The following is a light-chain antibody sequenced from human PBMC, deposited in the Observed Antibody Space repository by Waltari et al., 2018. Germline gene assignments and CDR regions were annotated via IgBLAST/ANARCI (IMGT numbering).Light chain of an antibody. CDR3: QQYYSTLLT. J-gene: IGKJ4*01. V-gene: IGKV4-1*01. CDR1: QSVLYSSNNKNY. Sequence: DIVMTQSPDSLAVFLGERATINCKSSQSVLYSSNNKNYLAWYQQKPGQPPKLLIYWAYNRESGVPDRFSGSGSGTEFTLTSSSLQAEDVAVYYCQQYYSTLLTFGGGTKVEIK. CDR2: WAY.